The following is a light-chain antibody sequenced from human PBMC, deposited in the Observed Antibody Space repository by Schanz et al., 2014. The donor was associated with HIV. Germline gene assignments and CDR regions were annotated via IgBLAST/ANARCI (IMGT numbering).Light chain of an antibody. Sequence: EIVLTQSPGSLSVSPGDRATLSCTASQAVNSGHLAWYQQRPGQAPRLLIYGASTRVTGIPARFSGSGSGTEFTLTISSLQSEDFAVYYCQQYNDWPPAWTFGQGTKVEIK. V-gene: IGKV3-15*01. CDR2: GAS. J-gene: IGKJ1*01. CDR3: QQYNDWPPAWT. CDR1: QAVNSGH.